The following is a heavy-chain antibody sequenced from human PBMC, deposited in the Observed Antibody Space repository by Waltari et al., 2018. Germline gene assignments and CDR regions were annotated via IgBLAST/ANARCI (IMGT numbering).Heavy chain of an antibody. CDR2: ISNSGGST. CDR1: GFTFSNYA. Sequence: EVQLLESGGGLVQPGGSLRLSCDTSGFTFSNYAISWVRQAPGKGLEWGSAISNSGGSTWYAVSVKGRLTISRDNSKNKVFVQMDSLRAEDTAVYYCAREEKDNSGYRTTRFGYWGQGTLVTVSS. V-gene: IGHV3-23*01. J-gene: IGHJ4*02. CDR3: AREEKDNSGYRTTRFGY. D-gene: IGHD5-12*01.